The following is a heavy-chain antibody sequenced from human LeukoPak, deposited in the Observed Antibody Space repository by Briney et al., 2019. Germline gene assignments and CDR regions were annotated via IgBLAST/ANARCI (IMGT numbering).Heavy chain of an antibody. J-gene: IGHJ4*02. V-gene: IGHV4-34*01. CDR1: GGSFSGYY. Sequence: SETLSLTCAVYGGSFSGYYWSWIRQPPGKGLEWIGEINHSGSTNYNPSLKSRVTISIDTSKMQFSLRVNSVTAADTAVYLCAASIWRTFIDYWGQGSLLTVSS. D-gene: IGHD3-3*02. CDR3: AASIWRTFIDY. CDR2: INHSGST.